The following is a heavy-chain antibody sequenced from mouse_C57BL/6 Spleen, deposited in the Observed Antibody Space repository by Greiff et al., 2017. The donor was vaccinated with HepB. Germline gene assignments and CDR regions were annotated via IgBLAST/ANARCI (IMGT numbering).Heavy chain of an antibody. Sequence: EVKLVESGGDLVKPGGSLKLSCAASGFTFSSYGMSWVCQTPDKRLEWVATISSGGSYTYYPDSVKGRFTISRDNAKNTLYLQMSSLKSEDTAMYFCASPLNWDGPYFNYWGQRTTLTVSS. J-gene: IGHJ2*01. CDR2: ISSGGSYT. CDR3: ASPLNWDGPYFNY. CDR1: GFTFSSYG. D-gene: IGHD4-1*01. V-gene: IGHV5-6*01.